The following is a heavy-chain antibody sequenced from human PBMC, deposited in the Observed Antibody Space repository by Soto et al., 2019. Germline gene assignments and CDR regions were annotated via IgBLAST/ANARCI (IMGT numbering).Heavy chain of an antibody. D-gene: IGHD2-2*01. V-gene: IGHV1-69*01. CDR2: IIPIHGKA. Sequence: QVQLVQSGAEVKKPGSSVKVSCTASGGTFGSYAISWVRQAPGQGLEWMGGIIPIHGKANYAQKLQGRVTIAADESTSTAYMELSSLRSEDTAVYYCARSQGSSTSLEIYYYYYYGMDGWGHGTTVNVSS. J-gene: IGHJ6*02. CDR1: GGTFGSYA. CDR3: ARSQGSSTSLEIYYYYYYGMDG.